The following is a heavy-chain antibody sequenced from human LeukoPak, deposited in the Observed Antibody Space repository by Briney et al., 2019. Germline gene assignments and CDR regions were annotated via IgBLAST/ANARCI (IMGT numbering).Heavy chain of an antibody. D-gene: IGHD1-26*01. CDR1: GGSISSYF. CDR3: ARHGRGWFDP. V-gene: IGHV4-4*08. J-gene: IGHJ5*02. Sequence: SETLSLTCTVSGGSISSYFWSWIRQPAGKGLEWIGHVYTSGSTYYNPSLKSRVTISVDTSKNQFSLKLSSVTAADTAVYYCARHGRGWFDPWGQGTLVTVSS. CDR2: VYTSGST.